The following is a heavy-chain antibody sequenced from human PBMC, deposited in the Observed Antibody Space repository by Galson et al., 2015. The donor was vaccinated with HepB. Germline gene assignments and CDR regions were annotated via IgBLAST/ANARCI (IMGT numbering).Heavy chain of an antibody. CDR1: GFTFSSYD. J-gene: IGHJ6*03. CDR3: AREAPSGWYGYYYYYMDV. Sequence: SLRLSCAASGFTFSSYDMHWVRQATGKGLEWVSAIGTAGDTYYPGSVKGRFTISRENAKNSLYLQMNSLRAGDTAVYYCAREAPSGWYGYYYYYMDVWGKGTTVTVSS. V-gene: IGHV3-13*01. D-gene: IGHD6-19*01. CDR2: IGTAGDT.